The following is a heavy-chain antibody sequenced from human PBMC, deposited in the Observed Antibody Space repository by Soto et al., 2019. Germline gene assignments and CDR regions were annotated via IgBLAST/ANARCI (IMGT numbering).Heavy chain of an antibody. CDR3: ARSPSRYLEC. V-gene: IGHV3-23*01. CDR2: ISAGGDPT. Sequence: PGGSLRLSCAASGFTFSSYAMSWVRQAPGKGLEWLSIISAGGDPTYYAGSVKARFTISRDDSKNTLYLQMNSLRADDTAIYYCARSPSRYLECWGQGTLVTVSS. J-gene: IGHJ4*02. CDR1: GFTFSSYA.